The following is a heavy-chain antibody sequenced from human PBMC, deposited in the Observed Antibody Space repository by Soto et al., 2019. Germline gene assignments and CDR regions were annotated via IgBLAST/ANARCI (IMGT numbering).Heavy chain of an antibody. CDR3: ARDTATVINYYYYGMDV. J-gene: IGHJ6*02. V-gene: IGHV1-18*01. CDR1: GYSYASYG. Sequence: APVKLSCKASGYSYASYGISWVRQAPGQGLEWMGWISAYNGNTNYAQKLQGRVTMTTDTSTSTAYMELRSLRSDDTAVYYCARDTATVINYYYYGMDVWGHGTTVTVSS. D-gene: IGHD4-17*01. CDR2: ISAYNGNT.